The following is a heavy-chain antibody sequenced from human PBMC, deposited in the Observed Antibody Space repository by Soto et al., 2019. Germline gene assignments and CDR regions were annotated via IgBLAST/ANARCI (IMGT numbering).Heavy chain of an antibody. J-gene: IGHJ6*03. CDR2: IRSKANSYAT. CDR3: TRPRRRYFDWLLEGCYMDV. CDR1: GFTFSGSA. V-gene: IGHV3-73*01. D-gene: IGHD3-9*01. Sequence: EVQLVESGGGLVQPGGSLKLSCAASGFTFSGSAMHWVRQASGKGLEWVGRIRSKANSYATAYAASVKGRFTISRDDSKNTAYLHMNSLKTEDTAVYYCTRPRRRYFDWLLEGCYMDVWGKGTTVTVSS.